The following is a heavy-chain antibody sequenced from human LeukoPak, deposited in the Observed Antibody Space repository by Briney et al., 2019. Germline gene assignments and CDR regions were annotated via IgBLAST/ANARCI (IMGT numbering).Heavy chain of an antibody. J-gene: IGHJ4*02. CDR3: ARFRSRHYDSSGYLGFDY. D-gene: IGHD3-22*01. CDR1: GYSFTSYW. CDR2: IYPGDSDT. Sequence: PRESLKISCKGSGYSFTSYWIGWVRQMPGKGLEWMGIIYPGDSDTRYSPSFQGQVTISADKSISTAYLQWSSLKASDTAMYYCARFRSRHYDSSGYLGFDYWGQGTLVTVSS. V-gene: IGHV5-51*01.